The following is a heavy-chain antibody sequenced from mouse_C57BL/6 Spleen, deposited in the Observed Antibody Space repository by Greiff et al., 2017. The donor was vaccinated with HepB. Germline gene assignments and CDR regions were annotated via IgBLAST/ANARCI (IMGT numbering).Heavy chain of an antibody. D-gene: IGHD1-1*01. J-gene: IGHJ3*01. V-gene: IGHV1-53*01. CDR3: ARSPLITTVVGEFAY. CDR1: GYTFTSYW. Sequence: QVHVKQSGTELVKPGASVKLSCKASGYTFTSYWMHWVKQRPGPGLEWIGNINPSNGGTNYNEKFTSKATLTVDNSSSTAYMQLSSLTSEDSAVYYCARSPLITTVVGEFAYWGHGTLVTVSA. CDR2: INPSNGGT.